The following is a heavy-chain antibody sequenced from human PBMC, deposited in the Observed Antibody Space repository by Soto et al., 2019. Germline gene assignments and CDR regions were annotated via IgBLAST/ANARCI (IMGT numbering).Heavy chain of an antibody. CDR2: ISAYNGNT. Sequence: ASVKVSCKASGYTFTSYGISWVRQAPGQGLEWMGWISAYNGNTNYAQKLQGRVTMTTDTSTSTAHMELRSLRSDDTAVYYCARALMGFGETYYYYYYGMDVWGQGTTVTVSS. CDR1: GYTFTSYG. D-gene: IGHD3-10*01. CDR3: ARALMGFGETYYYYYYGMDV. J-gene: IGHJ6*02. V-gene: IGHV1-18*01.